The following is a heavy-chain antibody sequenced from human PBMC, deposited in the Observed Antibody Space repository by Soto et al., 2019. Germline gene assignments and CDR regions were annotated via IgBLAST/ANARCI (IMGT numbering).Heavy chain of an antibody. V-gene: IGHV1-46*01. CDR3: ARDRERFFEWLSLDV. D-gene: IGHD3-3*01. CDR1: GYTFTSYY. J-gene: IGHJ6*02. CDR2: INPSGGST. Sequence: GASVKVSCKASGYTFTSYYMHWVRQAPGQGLEWMGIINPSGGSTSYAQKYQGRVTMTRDTSTSTVYMELSSLRSEDTAVYYCARDRERFFEWLSLDVWGQGTTVTVSS.